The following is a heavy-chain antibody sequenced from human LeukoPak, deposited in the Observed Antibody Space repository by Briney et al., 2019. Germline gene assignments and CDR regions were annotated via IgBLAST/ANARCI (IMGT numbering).Heavy chain of an antibody. Sequence: PSQTLSLTCSVSGGSISSGTYYWSWIRQPPGKGLEWIGYIHHSGSTHYNPSLKSRVTISVDTSKNQFSLKLSSVTAADTAVYYCARDRPGGSSLDYWGQGTLVTVSS. CDR1: GGSISSGTYY. J-gene: IGHJ4*02. CDR3: ARDRPGGSSLDY. CDR2: IHHSGST. V-gene: IGHV4-30-2*01. D-gene: IGHD6-13*01.